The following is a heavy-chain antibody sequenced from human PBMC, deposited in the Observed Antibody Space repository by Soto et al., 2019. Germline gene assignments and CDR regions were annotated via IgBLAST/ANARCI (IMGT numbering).Heavy chain of an antibody. D-gene: IGHD5-12*01. CDR1: GGTIISGDYY. J-gene: IGHJ4*02. CDR2: IYYSGST. V-gene: IGHV4-30-4*01. CDR3: ARWLGYGPHFDY. Sequence: SETLSLTCTLSGGTIISGDYYWSWIRQPPGKGLEWIGYIYYSGSTYYNPSLKSRVTISVDTSKNQFSLKLSSVTAADTAVYYCARWLGYGPHFDYWGQGTLVTVSS.